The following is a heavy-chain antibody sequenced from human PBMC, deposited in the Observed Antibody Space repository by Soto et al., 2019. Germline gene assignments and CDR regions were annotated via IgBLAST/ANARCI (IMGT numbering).Heavy chain of an antibody. Sequence: QAQLVQSGAEVKKPGASVKVSCKASGYTFYSHSISWVRQAPGQGLEWMGRINADYGNTQYAQKFRGRVTMTTDTSTTTVYMELTTLRSDDTAVYYCARCIQGDYYFGMDVCGQGTTVTVSS. CDR2: INADYGNT. J-gene: IGHJ6*02. CDR1: GYTFYSHS. CDR3: ARCIQGDYYFGMDV. V-gene: IGHV1-18*01. D-gene: IGHD5-18*01.